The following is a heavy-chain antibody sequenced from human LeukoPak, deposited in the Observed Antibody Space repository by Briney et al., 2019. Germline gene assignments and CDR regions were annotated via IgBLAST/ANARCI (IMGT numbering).Heavy chain of an antibody. CDR2: IYYSGST. CDR1: GGSISHYF. Sequence: SETLSLTCTVSGGSISHYFWSWIRQPPGKALEWIGYIYYSGSTNYNPSLKSRVTISVDTSKNRFSLKLSSVTAADTAVYYCAKTVAGYWYFDLWGRGTLVTVSS. CDR3: AKTVAGYWYFDL. V-gene: IGHV4-59*08. D-gene: IGHD6-19*01. J-gene: IGHJ2*01.